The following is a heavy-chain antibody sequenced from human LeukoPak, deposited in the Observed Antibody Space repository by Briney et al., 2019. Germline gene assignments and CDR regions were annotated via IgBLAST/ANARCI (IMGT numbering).Heavy chain of an antibody. J-gene: IGHJ4*02. CDR1: GYSFTNYG. D-gene: IGHD3-22*01. V-gene: IGHV1-18*01. Sequence: ASVQVSCKASGYSFTNYGISWVRQAPGQGLEWMGWISAYNGNPNYAQKLQGRGTMTTDTSTSTAYMELRSLRSDDTAVYYCARDCDRSGYYCYWGQGTLVTVSS. CDR3: ARDCDRSGYYCY. CDR2: ISAYNGNP.